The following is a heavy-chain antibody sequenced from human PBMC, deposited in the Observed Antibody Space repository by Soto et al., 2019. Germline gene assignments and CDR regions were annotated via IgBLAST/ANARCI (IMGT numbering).Heavy chain of an antibody. Sequence: EVQLLESGGGLVQPGGSLRLSCAASGFTFSSYAMSWVRQAPGKGLEWVSAISGSGGSTYYADSVKGRFTISRDNSKNTLYLQRNSLRAEDTAVYYCAKGWDYGDSPWDWYFDLWGRGTLVTVSS. J-gene: IGHJ2*01. CDR2: ISGSGGST. CDR1: GFTFSSYA. CDR3: AKGWDYGDSPWDWYFDL. D-gene: IGHD4-17*01. V-gene: IGHV3-23*01.